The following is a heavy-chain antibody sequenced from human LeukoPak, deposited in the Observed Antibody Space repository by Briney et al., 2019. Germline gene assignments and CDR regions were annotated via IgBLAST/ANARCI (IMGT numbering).Heavy chain of an antibody. J-gene: IGHJ4*02. CDR3: ATERRYSSSWYPRVDY. V-gene: IGHV1-24*01. CDR2: FDPEDGET. D-gene: IGHD6-13*01. Sequence: ASVKVTCKVSGYTLTELSMHWVRQAPGKGLEWMGGFDPEDGETIYAQKFQGRVTMTEDTSTDTAYMELSSLRSEDTAVYYCATERRYSSSWYPRVDYWGQGTLVTVSS. CDR1: GYTLTELS.